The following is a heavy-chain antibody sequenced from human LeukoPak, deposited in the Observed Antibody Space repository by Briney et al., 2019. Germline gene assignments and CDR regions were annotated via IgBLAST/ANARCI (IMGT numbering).Heavy chain of an antibody. CDR3: AKGAFCSGGACYSDTFDF. D-gene: IGHD2-15*01. J-gene: IGHJ3*01. CDR2: ISGSGDNT. V-gene: IGHV3-23*01. CDR1: GFSFSSSA. Sequence: PGGYLRLSCAASGFSFSSSAMSWVRQAPGKGLEWVSSISGSGDNTYYADSVKGQFTISRDNSKNTLYLQVNSLRAEDTALYYCAKGAFCSGGACYSDTFDFWGQGTMVTVSS.